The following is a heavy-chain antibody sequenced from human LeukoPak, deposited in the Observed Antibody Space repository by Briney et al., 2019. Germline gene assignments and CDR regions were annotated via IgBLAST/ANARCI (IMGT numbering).Heavy chain of an antibody. CDR1: GGTFSSYA. CDR3: ARTPIVVVVAATPTQKPYFDY. J-gene: IGHJ4*02. D-gene: IGHD2-15*01. CDR2: IIPILGIA. Sequence: SVKVSCKASGGTFSSYAVSWVRQAPGQGLEWMGMIIPILGIANYAQKFQGRGTITADKSTSTAYMELSSLRSEDTAVYYCARTPIVVVVAATPTQKPYFDYWGQGTLVTVSS. V-gene: IGHV1-69*04.